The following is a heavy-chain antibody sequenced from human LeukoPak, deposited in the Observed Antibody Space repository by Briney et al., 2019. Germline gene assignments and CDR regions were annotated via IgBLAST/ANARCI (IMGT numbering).Heavy chain of an antibody. CDR1: GGSISSGGYY. V-gene: IGHV4-31*03. CDR3: ASYSYYYDSSGYFDY. CDR2: IYYSGST. J-gene: IGHJ4*02. Sequence: SQTLSLTCTVSGGSISSGGYYWSWIRQHPGKGLEWIGYIYYSGSTNYNPSLKSRVTISVDTSKNQFSRKLSSVTAADTAVYYCASYSYYYDSSGYFDYWGQGTLVTVSS. D-gene: IGHD3-22*01.